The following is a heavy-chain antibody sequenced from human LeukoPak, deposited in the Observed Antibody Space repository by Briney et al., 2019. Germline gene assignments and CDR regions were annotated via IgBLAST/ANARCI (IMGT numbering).Heavy chain of an antibody. J-gene: IGHJ3*02. CDR1: GFTFSSYW. V-gene: IGHV3-7*01. CDR2: IKQDGSEK. Sequence: GGSLRLSCAASGFTFSSYWMSWVRQAPGKGLEWVANIKQDGSEKYYVDSVKGRFTISRDNAKNSLYLQMNSLRAEDMAVYYCARPFYDSSGYPYDALDIWGQGTMVTISS. CDR3: ARPFYDSSGYPYDALDI. D-gene: IGHD3-22*01.